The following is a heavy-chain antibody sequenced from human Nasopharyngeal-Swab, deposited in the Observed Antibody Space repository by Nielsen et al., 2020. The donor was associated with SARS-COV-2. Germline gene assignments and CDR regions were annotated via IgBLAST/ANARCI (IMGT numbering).Heavy chain of an antibody. Sequence: SETLSLTCAVYGGSSSGYYWSWIRQPPGKGLEWIGEINHSGSTNYNPSLKNRVTISVDTSKNQFSLKLSSVTAADTAVYYCARGRRIVVVPAAIPGHYNWFDPWGQGTLVTVSS. V-gene: IGHV4-34*01. D-gene: IGHD2-2*01. CDR3: ARGRRIVVVPAAIPGHYNWFDP. J-gene: IGHJ5*02. CDR2: INHSGST. CDR1: GGSSSGYY.